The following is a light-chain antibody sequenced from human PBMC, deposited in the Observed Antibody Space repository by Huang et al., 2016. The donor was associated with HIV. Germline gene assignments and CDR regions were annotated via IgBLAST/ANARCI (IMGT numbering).Light chain of an antibody. V-gene: IGKV1-8*01. J-gene: IGKJ1*01. CDR3: QQYYSFPLT. CDR1: QDINTY. Sequence: AIRITQSPSSLSASTRDKVSITCRASQDINTYLAWYQQKPGKPPSLLIYATSTLQSGVPSRFSGSGSGADFTLTITHLQSEDFATYYCQQYYSFPLTFGQGSQVEV. CDR2: ATS.